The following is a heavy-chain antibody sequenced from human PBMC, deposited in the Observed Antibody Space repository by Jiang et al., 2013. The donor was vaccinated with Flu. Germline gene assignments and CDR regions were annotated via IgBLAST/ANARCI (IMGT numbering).Heavy chain of an antibody. Sequence: QLVESGAEVKKPGASVKVSCRASGDTFTGYFMHWVRQAPGQGLEWMGWINPDSGDTNYAQKFQGRVTMTRDTSISTAYMELSSLRFDDTAVYYCARDWASGRGVKFDYWGQGTLVTVSS. V-gene: IGHV1-2*02. D-gene: IGHD3-10*01. CDR3: ARDWASGRGVKFDY. CDR2: INPDSGDT. J-gene: IGHJ4*02. CDR1: GDTFTGYF.